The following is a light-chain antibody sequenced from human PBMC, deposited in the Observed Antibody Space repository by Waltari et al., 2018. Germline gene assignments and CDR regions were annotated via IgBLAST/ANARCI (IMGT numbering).Light chain of an antibody. V-gene: IGLV1-44*01. CDR2: TTD. CDR3: AVWDDSLNGPL. CDR1: DSNIGSNT. Sequence: QSVLTQPPSASGTPGQRVSISCSGSDSNIGSNTVNWYRQLPGTAPKLLIFTTDQRPSGVPDRFSGSKSGTSASRDISGLQSEDEAEYHCAVWDDSLNGPLFGGGTKLTVL. J-gene: IGLJ2*01.